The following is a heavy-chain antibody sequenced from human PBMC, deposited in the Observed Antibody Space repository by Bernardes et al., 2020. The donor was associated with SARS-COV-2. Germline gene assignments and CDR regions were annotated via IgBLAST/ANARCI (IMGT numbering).Heavy chain of an antibody. Sequence: SETLSLTRTVSGGSISSGGYYWSWIRQRPGKGLEWIGYIYYSGSTYYNPSLESRVSMSVDTSKNQVSLRLSSVTAADTAVYYCARDGGGRLDHWFDPWGQGTLVTVSS. CDR3: ARDGGGRLDHWFDP. J-gene: IGHJ5*02. V-gene: IGHV4-31*03. CDR1: GGSISSGGYY. D-gene: IGHD2-15*01. CDR2: IYYSGST.